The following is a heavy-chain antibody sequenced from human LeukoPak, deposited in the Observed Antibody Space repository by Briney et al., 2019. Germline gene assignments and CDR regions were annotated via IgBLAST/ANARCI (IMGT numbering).Heavy chain of an antibody. V-gene: IGHV4-59*01. CDR1: GGSISSYD. CDR3: ARVSDRIHDSFYI. Sequence: SETLSLTCTASGGSISSYDMSWIRQPPGKGLEWIGYIYYSGSTNYNPSLKSRVTISGDTSKNQVTLKLSSVTAADTAVYYCARVSDRIHDSFYIWGQGTMVTVSS. J-gene: IGHJ3*02. CDR2: IYYSGST. D-gene: IGHD2/OR15-2a*01.